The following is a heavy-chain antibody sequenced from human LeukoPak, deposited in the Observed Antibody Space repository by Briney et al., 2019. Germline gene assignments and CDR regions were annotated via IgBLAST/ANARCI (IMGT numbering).Heavy chain of an antibody. CDR1: GGSFSGYY. V-gene: IGHV4-34*01. D-gene: IGHD4-11*01. J-gene: IGHJ6*03. CDR2: INHSGST. CDR3: ARGRTVTTLVYYYYYMDV. Sequence: PSETLSLTCAVYGGSFSGYYWSWIRQPPGKGLEWIGEINHSGSTNYNPSLKSRVTISVDTSKNQFSLKLRSVTAADTAVYYCARGRTVTTLVYYYYYMDVWGKGTTVTVSS.